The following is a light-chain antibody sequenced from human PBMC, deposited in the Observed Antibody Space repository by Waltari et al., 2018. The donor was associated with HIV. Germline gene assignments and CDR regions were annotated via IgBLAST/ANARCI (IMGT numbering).Light chain of an antibody. CDR2: DVT. J-gene: IGLJ1*01. CDR1: RSDVGNSDS. V-gene: IGLV2-14*01. Sequence: QSALTQPASVSGSPGQSITISCSGTRSDVGNSDSVSWYQHHPGKAPRLMIYDVTNRPSGVSFRFSGSKSDNTASLIISGLQAEDEADYYCSAYTTDNTLVFGTGTRVTVL. CDR3: SAYTTDNTLV.